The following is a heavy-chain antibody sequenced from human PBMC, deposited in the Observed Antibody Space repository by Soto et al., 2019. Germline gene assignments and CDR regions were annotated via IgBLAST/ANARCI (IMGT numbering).Heavy chain of an antibody. CDR1: GFTFSSYA. CDR3: AMGGAMVRGVIPKSPYYYYYGMDV. V-gene: IGHV3-23*01. CDR2: ISGSGGST. D-gene: IGHD3-10*01. Sequence: GGSLRLSCAASGFTFSSYAMSWVRQAPGKGLEWVSAISGSGGSTYYADSVKGRFTISRDNSKNTLYLQMNSLRAEDTAVYYCAMGGAMVRGVIPKSPYYYYYGMDVWGQGTTVTVSS. J-gene: IGHJ6*02.